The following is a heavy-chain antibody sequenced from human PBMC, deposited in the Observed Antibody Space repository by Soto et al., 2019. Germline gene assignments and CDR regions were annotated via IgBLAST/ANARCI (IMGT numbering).Heavy chain of an antibody. Sequence: QAHLEQSGAEVKRPGASVKVSCKASGYTFSDFDINWLRQASGQGPEWMGWMNAKSGDTFFARRFQGKCNMTWETSLSTAYMEGGSLTSDDTAMYYCARGNPFNYAGFDVWGQGTTVAVSS. J-gene: IGHJ6*02. V-gene: IGHV1-8*01. CDR3: ARGNPFNYAGFDV. CDR2: MNAKSGDT. CDR1: GYTFSDFD. D-gene: IGHD3-16*01.